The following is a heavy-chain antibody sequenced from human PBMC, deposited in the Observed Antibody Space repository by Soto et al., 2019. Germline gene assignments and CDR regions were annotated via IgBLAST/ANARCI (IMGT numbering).Heavy chain of an antibody. D-gene: IGHD1-1*01. CDR3: ARTLPNRQLFDS. J-gene: IGHJ4*02. CDR2: IIPIFGTA. V-gene: IGHV1-69*13. CDR1: GGTFSSYA. Sequence: SVKVSCKASGGTFSSYAITWVRQAPGQGLEWMGGIIPIFGTANYAQKFQARVTITADESTSTAYMELSSLRSEDTAVYYCARTLPNRQLFDSWSQGTVVTVSS.